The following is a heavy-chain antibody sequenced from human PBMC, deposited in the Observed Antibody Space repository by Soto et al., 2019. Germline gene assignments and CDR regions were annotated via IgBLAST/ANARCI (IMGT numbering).Heavy chain of an antibody. CDR2: IIPMLGIV. Sequence: QVQLVQSGAEVKKPASSLKVSCKASGGTVSSHTISWVRQAPGTGLEWMGRIIPMLGIVNYAQKFQGRVTITADKSTATVYMELSSLGSEDTAVYYCASDDGTTWSFQYWGQGTLVTVSS. CDR1: GGTVSSHT. D-gene: IGHD6-13*01. J-gene: IGHJ4*02. CDR3: ASDDGTTWSFQY. V-gene: IGHV1-69*02.